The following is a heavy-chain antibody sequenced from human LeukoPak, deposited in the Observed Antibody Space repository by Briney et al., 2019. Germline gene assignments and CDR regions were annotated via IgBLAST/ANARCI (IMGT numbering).Heavy chain of an antibody. D-gene: IGHD3-22*01. J-gene: IGHJ3*02. CDR1: GYTFTSYG. CDR3: ARDSPRYYYDSSGYPIRAFDI. Sequence: ASVKVSCKASGYTFTSYGISWVRQAPGQGLEWMGWISAYNGNTNYAQKLQGRVTMTTDTSTSTAYMELRSLRSDDTAVYYCARDSPRYYYDSSGYPIRAFDIWGQGTMVTVSS. V-gene: IGHV1-18*01. CDR2: ISAYNGNT.